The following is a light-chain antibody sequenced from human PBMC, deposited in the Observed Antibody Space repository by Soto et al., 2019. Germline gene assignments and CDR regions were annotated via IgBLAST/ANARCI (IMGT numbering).Light chain of an antibody. CDR2: ANT. J-gene: IGLJ2*01. Sequence: QLVLTQPPSVSGAPGQRVTVSCTGSTSNIGAGYDVHWYQQPPGTAPKLLIYANTNRPSGVPDRFSGSKSGTSGSLAITGLQAEDEADYYCQSYDNSLSGWVFGGGTKVTVL. CDR3: QSYDNSLSGWV. CDR1: TSNIGAGYD. V-gene: IGLV1-40*01.